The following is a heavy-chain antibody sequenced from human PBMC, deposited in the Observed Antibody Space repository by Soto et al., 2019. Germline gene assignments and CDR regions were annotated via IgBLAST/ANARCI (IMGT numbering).Heavy chain of an antibody. J-gene: IGHJ4*02. CDR3: ARLQLGEYYYDSSGYYPRPLHWNY. Sequence: SETLSLTCTVSGGSISSSSYYWGWIRQPPGKGLEWIGSIYYSGSTYYNPSLKSRVTISVDTSKNQFSLKLSSVTAADTAVYYCARLQLGEYYYDSSGYYPRPLHWNYWGQGTVVTVSS. CDR2: IYYSGST. D-gene: IGHD3-22*01. V-gene: IGHV4-39*01. CDR1: GGSISSSSYY.